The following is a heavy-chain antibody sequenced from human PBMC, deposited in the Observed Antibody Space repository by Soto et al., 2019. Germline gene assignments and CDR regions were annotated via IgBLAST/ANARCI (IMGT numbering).Heavy chain of an antibody. CDR2: FDPEDGET. D-gene: IGHD6-6*01. J-gene: IGHJ5*02. V-gene: IGHV1-24*01. CDR3: ATLAVIAARLHLGRGGNWFDP. CDR1: GYTLTELS. Sequence: QVQLVQSGAEVKKPGASVKVSCKVSGYTLTELSMHWVRQAPGKGLEWMGGFDPEDGETIYAQKFQGRVTMTEDTPTDTAYMELSSLRSEDTAVYYCATLAVIAARLHLGRGGNWFDPWGQGTLVTVSS.